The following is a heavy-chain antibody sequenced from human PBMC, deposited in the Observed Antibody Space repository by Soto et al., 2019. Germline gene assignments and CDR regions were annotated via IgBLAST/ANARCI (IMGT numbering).Heavy chain of an antibody. CDR1: GGSVSSSSYS. CDR3: AGSRTANLDY. D-gene: IGHD7-27*01. J-gene: IGHJ4*02. Sequence: PSETLSLTCTVSGGSVSSSSYSWGWIRQSPGKGLEWIGNIYHSGNTYYNPSLKSRVTISVDRSKNQFSLKLSSVTAADTAVYYCAGSRTANLDYWGQGTLVTVSS. CDR2: IYHSGNT. V-gene: IGHV4-39*07.